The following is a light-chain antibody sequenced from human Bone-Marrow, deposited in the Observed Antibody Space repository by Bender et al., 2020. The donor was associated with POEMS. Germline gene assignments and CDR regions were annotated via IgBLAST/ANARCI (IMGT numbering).Light chain of an antibody. V-gene: IGLV2-14*01. Sequence: QSALTQPPSASGSPGQSVTISCTGTSSDLGNFNYVSWFQQHPGKAPKLMIYEGSKRPSGVSNRFSGSKSGNTASLTISGLQPEDEANYYCSSFTSKTILKLFGGGTKLTVL. CDR3: SSFTSKTILKL. J-gene: IGLJ3*02. CDR1: SSDLGNFNY. CDR2: EGS.